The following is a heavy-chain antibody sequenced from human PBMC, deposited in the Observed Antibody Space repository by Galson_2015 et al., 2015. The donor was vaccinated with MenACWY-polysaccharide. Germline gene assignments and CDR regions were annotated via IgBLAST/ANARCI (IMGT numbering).Heavy chain of an antibody. D-gene: IGHD2-2*01. CDR3: AGDYFGRTTCSGMGG. Sequence: SLRLSCAASGFTFSSYAVHWVRQAPGKGLEWVVVISYDGSDKYYADSVRGRFTISRDNSKSTLYLQMNSLRTEDTGIYYCAGDYFGRTTCSGMGGLGQWTTVTVSS. CDR2: ISYDGSDK. J-gene: IGHJ6*02. CDR1: GFTFSSYA. V-gene: IGHV3-30*04.